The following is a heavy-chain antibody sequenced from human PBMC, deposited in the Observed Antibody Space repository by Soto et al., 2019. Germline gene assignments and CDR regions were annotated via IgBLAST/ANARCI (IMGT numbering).Heavy chain of an antibody. CDR3: ARRSIFTWSDAFDI. V-gene: IGHV1-46*01. CDR1: GYTFTSYY. J-gene: IGHJ3*02. CDR2: INPSGGIT. Sequence: QVELVQSGAEVKKPGASVKVSCKAAGYTFTSYYMHWVRQAPGQGLEWMGFINPSGGITTYAQKFQARVTMTSATSTSTVYMELRTLKSETTAFYYCARRSIFTWSDAFDIWGQGTMVTVSA. D-gene: IGHD3-3*01.